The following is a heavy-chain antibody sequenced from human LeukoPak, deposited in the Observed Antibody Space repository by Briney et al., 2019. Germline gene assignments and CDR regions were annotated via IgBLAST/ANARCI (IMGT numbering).Heavy chain of an antibody. CDR2: ISGSGGST. J-gene: IGHJ4*02. Sequence: GGSLRLSCAASGFTVSSNYMSWVRQAPGKGLEWVSAISGSGGSTYYADSVKGRFTISRDNSKNTLYLQMNSLRAEDTAVYYCAKAPKPYGDYDGGRWGQGTLVTVSS. V-gene: IGHV3-23*01. CDR1: GFTVSSNY. CDR3: AKAPKPYGDYDGGR. D-gene: IGHD4-17*01.